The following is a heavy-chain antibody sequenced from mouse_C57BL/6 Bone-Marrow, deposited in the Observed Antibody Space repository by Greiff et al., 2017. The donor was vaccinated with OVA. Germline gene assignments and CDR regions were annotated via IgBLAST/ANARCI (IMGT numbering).Heavy chain of an antibody. CDR2: IRNKANGSST. V-gene: IGHV7-3*01. Sequence: EVKLMESGGGLVQPGGSLSLSCAASGFTFTDYYMSWVRQPPGKALAWLGFIRNKANGSSTEYSASVKGRFTISRDNSQSILYLQMNALRAEDSATYYWASLYYGSSYWYVDVWGTGTTVTVSS. J-gene: IGHJ1*03. CDR1: GFTFTDYY. D-gene: IGHD1-1*01. CDR3: ASLYYGSSYWYVDV.